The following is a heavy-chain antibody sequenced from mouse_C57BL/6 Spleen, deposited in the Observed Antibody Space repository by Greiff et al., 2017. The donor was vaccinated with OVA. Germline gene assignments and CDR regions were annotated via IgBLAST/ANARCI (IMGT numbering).Heavy chain of an antibody. J-gene: IGHJ1*03. Sequence: DVHLVESGGGLVQPKGSLKLSCAASGFSFNTYAMNWVRQAPGKGLEWVARIRSKSNNYATYYADSVKDRFTISRDDSESMLYLQMNNLKTEDTAMYYCVRGGGYFDVWGTGTTVTVSS. CDR3: VRGGGYFDV. V-gene: IGHV10-1*01. CDR1: GFSFNTYA. CDR2: IRSKSNNYAT.